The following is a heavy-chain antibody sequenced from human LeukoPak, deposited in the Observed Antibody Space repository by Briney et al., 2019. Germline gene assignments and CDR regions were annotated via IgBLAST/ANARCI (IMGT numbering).Heavy chain of an antibody. CDR1: GFTVSSNY. CDR2: INSDGSST. V-gene: IGHV3-74*01. D-gene: IGHD2-21*02. Sequence: PGGSLRLSCVVSGFTVSSNYMSWVRQAPGKGLVWVSRINSDGSSTSYADSVKGRFTISRDNAKNTLYPQMNSLRAEDTAVYYCASLAYCGGDCYSEEFDYWGQGTLVTVSS. CDR3: ASLAYCGGDCYSEEFDY. J-gene: IGHJ4*02.